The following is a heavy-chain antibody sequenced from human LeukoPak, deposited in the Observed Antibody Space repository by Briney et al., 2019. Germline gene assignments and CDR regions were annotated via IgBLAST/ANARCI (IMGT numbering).Heavy chain of an antibody. CDR2: ISNDETDK. CDR1: GFTFTSYG. D-gene: IGHD3-10*01. J-gene: IGHJ4*02. Sequence: PGGSLRLSCAASGFTFTSYGMHWVREAPGKGLEWVAVISNDETDKYYADSVKGRFTISRDNSKNTLHLQMKSLRAEDTAVYDCARGSAWYLVYWGQGTLVTVSS. CDR3: ARGSAWYLVY. V-gene: IGHV3-30*03.